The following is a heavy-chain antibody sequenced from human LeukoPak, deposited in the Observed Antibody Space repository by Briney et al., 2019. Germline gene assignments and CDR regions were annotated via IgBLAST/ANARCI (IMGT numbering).Heavy chain of an antibody. CDR3: ARGIRYFDWLPPFDY. D-gene: IGHD3-9*01. Sequence: SETLSLTCTVSGYSISSGYYWGWIRQPPGKGLEWIGSTYHSGSTYYNPSLKSRVTISVDTSKNQFSLKLSSVTAADTAVYYCARGIRYFDWLPPFDYWGQGTLVTVSS. V-gene: IGHV4-38-2*02. CDR2: TYHSGST. CDR1: GYSISSGYY. J-gene: IGHJ4*02.